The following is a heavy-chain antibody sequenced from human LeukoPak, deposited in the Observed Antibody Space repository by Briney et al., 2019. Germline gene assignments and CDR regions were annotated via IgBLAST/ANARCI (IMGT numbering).Heavy chain of an antibody. CDR1: GFTFDDYA. CDR2: ISGSGGST. J-gene: IGHJ4*02. CDR3: AKGSSGYCSGGNCYAFDY. D-gene: IGHD2-15*01. Sequence: GGSLRLSCAASGFTFDDYAMHWVRQAPGKGLEWVSAISGSGGSTYYADSVKGRFTISRDNSKNTLYLQMNSLRAEDTAVYYCAKGSSGYCSGGNCYAFDYWGQGTLVTVSS. V-gene: IGHV3-23*01.